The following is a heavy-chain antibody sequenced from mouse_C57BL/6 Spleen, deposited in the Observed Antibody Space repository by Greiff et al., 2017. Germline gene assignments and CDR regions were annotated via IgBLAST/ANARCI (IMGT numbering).Heavy chain of an antibody. CDR3: ARGNSGYGSSYEAMDY. CDR1: GYTFTSYW. D-gene: IGHD1-1*01. Sequence: QVQLQQSGAELVKPGASVKMSCKASGYTFTSYWITWVKQRPGQGLEWIGDIYPGSGSTNYNEKFKSKATLTVDTSSSTAYMQLSSLTSEDSAVYYCARGNSGYGSSYEAMDYWGQGTSVTVSS. V-gene: IGHV1-55*01. J-gene: IGHJ4*01. CDR2: IYPGSGST.